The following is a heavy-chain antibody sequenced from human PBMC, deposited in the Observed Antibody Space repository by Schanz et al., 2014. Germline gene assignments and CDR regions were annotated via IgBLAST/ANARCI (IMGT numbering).Heavy chain of an antibody. D-gene: IGHD3-22*01. CDR1: GYTFTSYD. CDR2: MNPNSGNT. Sequence: QVQLVQSGAEVKKPGASVRLSCEASGYTFTSYDINWVRQAPGQGLEWMGWMNPNSGNTGYAQKFQGRVTMTRHTSISTAYMELSSLRSEDTAVYYCARGGFFDSASFDSWGQGTLVIVSS. V-gene: IGHV1-8*02. CDR3: ARGGFFDSASFDS. J-gene: IGHJ4*02.